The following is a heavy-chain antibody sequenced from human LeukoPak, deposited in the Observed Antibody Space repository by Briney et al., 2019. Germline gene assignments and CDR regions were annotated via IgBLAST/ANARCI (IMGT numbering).Heavy chain of an antibody. J-gene: IGHJ4*02. CDR3: ARDRLVRGVDY. CDR2: IYTSGST. Sequence: SQTLSLTCTVSGGSISSGSYYWSWIRQPAGKGLEWIGRIYTSGSTNYNPSLKSRVTISVDTSKNQFSLKLSSVTAADTAVYYCARDRLVRGVDYWGQGTLVTVSS. CDR1: GGSISSGSYY. D-gene: IGHD3-10*01. V-gene: IGHV4-61*02.